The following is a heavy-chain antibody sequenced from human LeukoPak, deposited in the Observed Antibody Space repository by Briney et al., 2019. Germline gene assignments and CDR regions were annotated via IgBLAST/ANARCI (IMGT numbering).Heavy chain of an antibody. V-gene: IGHV1-2*02. CDR1: GYTFTGYY. Sequence: ASVKVSCKASGYTFTGYYIHWVRQAPGQGLEWMGWINVDSGDANYAQKFQGRVTMTRDTSISTAYTDLSRLESDDTAVYYCAPRRGSASLHFDCWGQGTLVTVSS. CDR3: APRRGSASLHFDC. D-gene: IGHD3-10*01. CDR2: INVDSGDA. J-gene: IGHJ4*02.